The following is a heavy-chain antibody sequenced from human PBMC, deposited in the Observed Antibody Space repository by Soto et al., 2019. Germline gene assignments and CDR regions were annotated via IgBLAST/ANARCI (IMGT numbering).Heavy chain of an antibody. V-gene: IGHV1-69*13. J-gene: IGHJ6*02. CDR3: ARRGIAVAGTSYYYYGMDV. D-gene: IGHD6-19*01. Sequence: GASVKVSCKASGGTFSSYAISWVRQAPGQGLEWMGGIIPIFGTANYAQKFQGRVTITADESTSTAYMELSSLRSEDTAVYYCARRGIAVAGTSYYYYGMDVWGQGTTVTVSS. CDR1: GGTFSSYA. CDR2: IIPIFGTA.